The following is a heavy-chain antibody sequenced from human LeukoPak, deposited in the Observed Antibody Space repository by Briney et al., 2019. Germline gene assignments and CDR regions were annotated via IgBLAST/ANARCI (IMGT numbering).Heavy chain of an antibody. CDR1: GFTFSSYS. V-gene: IGHV3-21*01. CDR3: ATKGDPYYYYGMDV. D-gene: IGHD3-16*01. Sequence: GSLRLSCAASGFTFSSYSMNWVRPAPGKGLEWVSSISSSSSYIYYADSVKGRFTISRDNAKNSLYLQMNSLRAEDTAVYYCATKGDPYYYYGMDVWGQGTTVTVSS. CDR2: ISSSSSYI. J-gene: IGHJ6*02.